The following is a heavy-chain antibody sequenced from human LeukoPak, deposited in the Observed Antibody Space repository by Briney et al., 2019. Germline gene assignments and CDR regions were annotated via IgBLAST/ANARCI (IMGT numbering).Heavy chain of an antibody. CDR2: ISGSGGST. D-gene: IGHD2-2*01. J-gene: IGHJ5*02. Sequence: GGSLRLSCAASGFTFDDYDMSWVRQVPGKGLEWVSSISGSGGSTYYADSVKGRFTISRDNSKNTLYLQMNSLRAEDTAVYYCAKGYQAYSFDPWGQGTPVTVSS. CDR1: GFTFDDYD. CDR3: AKGYQAYSFDP. V-gene: IGHV3-23*01.